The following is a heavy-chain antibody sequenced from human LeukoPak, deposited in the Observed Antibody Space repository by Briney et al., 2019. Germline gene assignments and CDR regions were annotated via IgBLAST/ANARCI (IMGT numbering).Heavy chain of an antibody. CDR2: IYYSGST. V-gene: IGHV4-59*01. J-gene: IGHJ4*02. D-gene: IGHD3-3*01. Sequence: SETLSLTCTVSGGSISSYSWSWIRQPPGKGLKWIGYIYYSGSTNYNPSLKSRVTISVDTSKNQFSLKLSSVTAADTAVYYCARVRFLEWSSYYFDYWGQGTLVTVSS. CDR1: GGSISSYS. CDR3: ARVRFLEWSSYYFDY.